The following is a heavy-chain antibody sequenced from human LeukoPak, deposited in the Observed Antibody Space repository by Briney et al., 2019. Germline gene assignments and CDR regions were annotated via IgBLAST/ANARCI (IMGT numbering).Heavy chain of an antibody. CDR1: GYTFTGYY. V-gene: IGHV1-2*02. D-gene: IGHD2-15*01. CDR2: INPNSGGT. Sequence: GASVKVSCKASGYTFTGYYMHWVRQAPGQGLEWMGWINPNSGGTNYAQKFQGRVTMTRDTSISTAYMELSRLRSDDTAVYYCARGGSLGSSYWYFDLWGRGTLVTVSS. J-gene: IGHJ2*01. CDR3: ARGGSLGSSYWYFDL.